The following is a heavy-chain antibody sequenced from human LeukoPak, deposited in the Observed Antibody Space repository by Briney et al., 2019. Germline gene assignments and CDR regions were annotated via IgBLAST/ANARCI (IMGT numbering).Heavy chain of an antibody. CDR3: ARIPEY. J-gene: IGHJ1*01. CDR1: GFDFSTYA. Sequence: GGSLRLSCAASGFDFSTYAMHWVRLTPGKGLEFVSAISKSGDDTSYGNDVKGRFTISRDNIKNSVDLEMGSLRIDDTGIYYCARIPEYWGQGTVVTVSS. V-gene: IGHV3-64*01. CDR2: ISKSGDDT. D-gene: IGHD2-2*01.